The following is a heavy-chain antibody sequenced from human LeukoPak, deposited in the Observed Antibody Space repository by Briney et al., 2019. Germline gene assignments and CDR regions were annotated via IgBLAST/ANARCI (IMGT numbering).Heavy chain of an antibody. Sequence: ASVKISCKVSGYTFTDYYMHWVQQAPGKGLEWMGLVDPEDGETIYAEKFQGRVTITADTSTDTAYMELSILRSEDTAVYYGATLDSLTGFDHWGQGTLVTVSS. CDR3: ATLDSLTGFDH. CDR2: VDPEDGET. D-gene: IGHD4/OR15-4a*01. CDR1: GYTFTDYY. J-gene: IGHJ4*01. V-gene: IGHV1-69-2*01.